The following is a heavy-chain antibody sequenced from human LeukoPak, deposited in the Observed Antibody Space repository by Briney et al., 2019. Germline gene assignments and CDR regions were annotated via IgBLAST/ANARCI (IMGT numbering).Heavy chain of an antibody. Sequence: RASVTVSCTASGYSFTSYYMHWVRQAPGQGLEWMGIINPSGGSTSYAQKFQGRVTMTRDTSTSTVYMELSSLRSEDTAVYYCARDYYSSGWGYWGQGTLVTVSS. V-gene: IGHV1-46*01. J-gene: IGHJ4*02. CDR1: GYSFTSYY. CDR2: INPSGGST. CDR3: ARDYYSSGWGY. D-gene: IGHD6-19*01.